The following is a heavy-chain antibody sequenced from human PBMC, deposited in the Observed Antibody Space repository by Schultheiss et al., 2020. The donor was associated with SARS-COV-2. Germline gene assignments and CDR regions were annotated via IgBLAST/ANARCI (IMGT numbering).Heavy chain of an antibody. J-gene: IGHJ5*02. Sequence: GSLRLSCAASGFTFSSYWMSWVRQAPGKGLEWIGEINHSGSTNYNPSLKSRVTISVDTSKNQFSLKLSSVTAADTAVYYCARLGGFDPWGQGTLVTVSS. CDR2: INHSGST. CDR1: GFTFSSYW. D-gene: IGHD3-16*01. V-gene: IGHV4-34*01. CDR3: ARLGGFDP.